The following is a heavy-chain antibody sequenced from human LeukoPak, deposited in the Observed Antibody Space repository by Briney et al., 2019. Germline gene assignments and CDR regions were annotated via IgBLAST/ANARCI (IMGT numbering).Heavy chain of an antibody. V-gene: IGHV1-69*01. D-gene: IGHD6-19*01. CDR2: NIPIFGTP. Sequence: GSSVKVSCKASGGTFSSYAINWVRQAPGQGLEWMGGNIPIFGTPNYAQKFQGRVTIIANESTNTAYMELSSLRSEDTAVYYCARSKGDQWLVEEAWFDPWGQGTLVSVSS. J-gene: IGHJ5*02. CDR3: ARSKGDQWLVEEAWFDP. CDR1: GGTFSSYA.